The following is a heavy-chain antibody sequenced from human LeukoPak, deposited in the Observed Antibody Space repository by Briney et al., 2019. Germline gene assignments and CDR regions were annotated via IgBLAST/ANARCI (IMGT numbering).Heavy chain of an antibody. CDR3: ATPDSSSWHFDY. J-gene: IGHJ4*02. Sequence: APVKVSCKVSGYTLTELSMHWVRQAPGKGLEWMGGFDPEDGETIYAQKFQGRVTMTEDTSTDTAYMELSSLRSEDTAVYYCATPDSSSWHFDYWGQGTLVTVSS. CDR2: FDPEDGET. V-gene: IGHV1-24*01. CDR1: GYTLTELS. D-gene: IGHD6-13*01.